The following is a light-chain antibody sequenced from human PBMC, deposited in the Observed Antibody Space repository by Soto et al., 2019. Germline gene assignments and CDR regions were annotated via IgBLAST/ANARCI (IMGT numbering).Light chain of an antibody. Sequence: QSVLTQPPSASGPPGQRVTLSCSGSSSNIGSNYVYWYQQLPGTAPKLLIYRNNQRPSGVPDRFSGSKSGTSASLAISGLRSEDEADYYCAAWDDSLSALYVFGTGTKLTVL. V-gene: IGLV1-47*01. CDR3: AAWDDSLSALYV. CDR1: SSNIGSNY. J-gene: IGLJ1*01. CDR2: RNN.